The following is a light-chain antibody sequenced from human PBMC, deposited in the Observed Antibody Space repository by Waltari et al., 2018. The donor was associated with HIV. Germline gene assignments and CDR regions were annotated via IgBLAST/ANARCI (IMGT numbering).Light chain of an antibody. J-gene: IGLJ3*02. Sequence: QSALTQPRSVSGSPGQSVTISCTGTSSDVGGYNYVSWYQQHPGQAPKLMIYYVRKRPSAFPDRFSGPKSGNTASLTISGLQAEAEADYYCCSYAGSYTSWVFGGGTKLTVL. V-gene: IGLV2-11*01. CDR2: YVR. CDR3: CSYAGSYTSWV. CDR1: SSDVGGYNY.